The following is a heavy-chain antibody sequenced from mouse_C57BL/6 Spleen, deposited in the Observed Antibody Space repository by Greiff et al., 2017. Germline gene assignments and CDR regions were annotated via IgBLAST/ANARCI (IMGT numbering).Heavy chain of an antibody. J-gene: IGHJ1*03. CDR3: ASPFYGSSYVGYCDV. Sequence: VQLQESGAELVRPGASVTLSCKASGYTFTDYEMHWVKQTPVHGLEWIGAIDPETGGTAYNQKFKGKAILTADKSSSTAYMELRSLTSEDSAVYYCASPFYGSSYVGYCDVWGTGTTVTVSS. V-gene: IGHV1-15*01. CDR1: GYTFTDYE. D-gene: IGHD1-1*01. CDR2: IDPETGGT.